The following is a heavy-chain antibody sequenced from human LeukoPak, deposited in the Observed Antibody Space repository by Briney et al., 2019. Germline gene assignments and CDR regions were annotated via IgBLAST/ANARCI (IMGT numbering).Heavy chain of an antibody. J-gene: IGHJ4*01. V-gene: IGHV3-48*03. CDR1: GFIFSSHE. D-gene: IGHD2-21*02. Sequence: GGSLRLSCAASGFIFSSHEMNWVRQAPGKGLEWVSHISSSGSLTHYADSVKGRFTISRDNAKNSLYLQMNSLRAGDTAVYYCARDRGAYCGGDCYLGFDYWGRGTLVTVSS. CDR3: ARDRGAYCGGDCYLGFDY. CDR2: ISSSGSLT.